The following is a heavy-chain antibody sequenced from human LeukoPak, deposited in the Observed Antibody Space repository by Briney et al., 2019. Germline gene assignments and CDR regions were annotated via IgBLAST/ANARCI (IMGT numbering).Heavy chain of an antibody. CDR2: INPNSGGT. D-gene: IGHD3-3*01. V-gene: IGHV1-2*02. CDR3: ARWSVTPEGFDI. J-gene: IGHJ3*02. Sequence: EASVKVSWKASGYTFTGYYMHWVRQAPVQGLEWMGWINPNSGGTNYAQKFQGRVTMTRDTSISTAYMQLSRLRSDDTAVYYCARWSVTPEGFDIWGQGTMVTVSS. CDR1: GYTFTGYY.